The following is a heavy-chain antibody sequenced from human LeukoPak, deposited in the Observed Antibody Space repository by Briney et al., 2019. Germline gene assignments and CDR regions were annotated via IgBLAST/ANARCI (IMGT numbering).Heavy chain of an antibody. CDR2: IYTSGST. D-gene: IGHD6-25*01. Sequence: SETLSLTCSVSGGSISSYYWSWIGQPAGKGLEWIGRIYTSGSTNYNPSLQSRVTMSVDTSNNPFSLKLSSVTAADTALYYCARESGSGQADYWGQGTLVTVSS. CDR1: GGSISSYY. V-gene: IGHV4-4*07. J-gene: IGHJ4*02. CDR3: ARESGSGQADY.